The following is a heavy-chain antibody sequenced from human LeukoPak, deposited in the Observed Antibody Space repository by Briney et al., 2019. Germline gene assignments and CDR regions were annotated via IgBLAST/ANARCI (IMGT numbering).Heavy chain of an antibody. CDR2: INAGNGNT. J-gene: IGHJ4*02. Sequence: ASVKVSCKASGGTFSSCAISWVRQAPGQRLEWMGWINAGNGNTKYSQKFQGRVTITRDTSASTAYMELSSLRSEDTAVYYCARVFCSSTSCYDDYWGQGTLVTVSS. CDR1: GGTFSSCA. CDR3: ARVFCSSTSCYDDY. V-gene: IGHV1-3*01. D-gene: IGHD2-2*01.